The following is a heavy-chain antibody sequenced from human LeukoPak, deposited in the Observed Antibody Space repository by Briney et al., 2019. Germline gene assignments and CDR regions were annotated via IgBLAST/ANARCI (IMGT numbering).Heavy chain of an antibody. D-gene: IGHD6-19*01. Sequence: PGGSLRLSCAASGFTFSSYWMSWVRQAPGKGLEWVANIKQDGSEKYYVDSVKGRFTISRDNAKNSLYLQMNSLRAEDTAVYYCARVPRSSGWYPFDYWGQGTLVTVSS. CDR1: GFTFSSYW. V-gene: IGHV3-7*03. CDR3: ARVPRSSGWYPFDY. J-gene: IGHJ4*02. CDR2: IKQDGSEK.